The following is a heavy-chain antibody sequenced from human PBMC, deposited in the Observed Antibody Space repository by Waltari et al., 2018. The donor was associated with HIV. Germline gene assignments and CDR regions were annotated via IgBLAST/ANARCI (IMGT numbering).Heavy chain of an antibody. V-gene: IGHV4-34*02. CDR3: AGGRDSREQKLVAGFDF. J-gene: IGHJ4*02. CDR2: INHRGSN. CDR1: HASFTVYY. D-gene: IGHD6-19*01. Sequence: QVLLQQWGAGLLKPSETLSLTCAVYHASFTVYYCLWVRQFPGKRLEWIGEINHRGSNDYNPSLKSRVTISSDMSRRQFSLKLKSVNAADTALYFCAGGRDSREQKLVAGFDFWGRGTLVTVSS.